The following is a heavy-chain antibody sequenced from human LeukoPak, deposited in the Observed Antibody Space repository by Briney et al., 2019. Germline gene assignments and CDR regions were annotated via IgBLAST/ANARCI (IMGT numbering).Heavy chain of an antibody. CDR3: ARGGRITIFGVVDY. CDR1: GYTFTSYG. D-gene: IGHD3-3*01. CDR2: ISAYNGNT. Sequence: ASVKVSCTASGYTFTSYGISWVRQAPGQGLEWMGWISAYNGNTNYAQKLQSRVTTTTDTSTSTAYMELSRLRSDDTAVYYCARGGRITIFGVVDYWGQGTLVTVSS. V-gene: IGHV1-18*01. J-gene: IGHJ4*02.